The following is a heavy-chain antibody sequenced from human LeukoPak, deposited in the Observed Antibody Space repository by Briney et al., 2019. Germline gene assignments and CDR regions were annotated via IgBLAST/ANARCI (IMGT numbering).Heavy chain of an antibody. J-gene: IGHJ6*02. CDR3: AVLHYYAMDV. CDR2: ISWNSGTK. Sequence: GRSLRLSCAASGFTFDDYAMHWVRQAPGKGLEWVSGISWNSGTKGYADSVKGRFTISRDNAKNSLYLQMNSLRGEDAALYYCAVLHYYAMDVWGQGTTVTVSS. V-gene: IGHV3-9*01. CDR1: GFTFDDYA. D-gene: IGHD2-8*01.